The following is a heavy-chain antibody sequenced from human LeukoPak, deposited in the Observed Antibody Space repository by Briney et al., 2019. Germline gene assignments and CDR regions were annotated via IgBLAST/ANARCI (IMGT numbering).Heavy chain of an antibody. D-gene: IGHD3-22*01. V-gene: IGHV3-23*01. CDR1: GITLSNYG. CDR3: AKRGVVIRVILVGFHKEAYYFDS. Sequence: GGSVRLSCAVSGITLSNYGMSWPRPAPGKGLEWVAGISDSGGRTNYADSVKGRFTISTDNPKNTLYLQMNSRRAEDTAVYFCAKRGVVIRVILVGFHKEAYYFDSWGEGALVTVSS. J-gene: IGHJ4*02. CDR2: ISDSGGRT.